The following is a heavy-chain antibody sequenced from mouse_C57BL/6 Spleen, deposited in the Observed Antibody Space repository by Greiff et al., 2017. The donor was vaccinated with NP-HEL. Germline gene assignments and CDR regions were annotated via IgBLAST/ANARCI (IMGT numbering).Heavy chain of an antibody. D-gene: IGHD1-1*01. CDR2: IHPNSGST. V-gene: IGHV1-64*01. Sequence: QVQLQQPGAELVKPGASVKLSCKASGYTFTSYWMHWVKQRPGQGLEWIGMIHPNSGSTNYNEKFKSKATLTVDKSSSTAYMQLSSLTSEDSSVYYCALITTVVAHYYAMDYWGQGTSVTVSS. CDR1: GYTFTSYW. J-gene: IGHJ4*01. CDR3: ALITTVVAHYYAMDY.